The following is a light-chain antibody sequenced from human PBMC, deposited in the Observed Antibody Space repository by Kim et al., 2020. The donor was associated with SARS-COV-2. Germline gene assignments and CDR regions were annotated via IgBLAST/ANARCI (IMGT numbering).Light chain of an antibody. J-gene: IGKJ3*01. Sequence: EVVLTQSPATLSLSPGESATLSCRASQSIGGYLAWYQQKPGRAPSLLIYDASRRATGIPARFSGSGSGTDFTLTVSSLEPEDFAVYYCQHRSDWLVSFGPGTKVDIK. CDR1: QSIGGY. V-gene: IGKV3-11*01. CDR3: QHRSDWLVS. CDR2: DAS.